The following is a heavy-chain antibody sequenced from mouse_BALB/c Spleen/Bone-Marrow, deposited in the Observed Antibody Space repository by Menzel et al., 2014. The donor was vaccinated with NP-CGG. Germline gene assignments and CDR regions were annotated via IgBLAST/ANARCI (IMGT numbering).Heavy chain of an antibody. V-gene: IGHV2-9*02. J-gene: IGHJ4*01. Sequence: VKVVESGPGLVAPSQSLSISCTVSGFSLTSYGVHWVRQPPGQGLEWLGVIWAGGSTNYNSALMSRLSINKDNSKSQVFLKMDSLQTDDTAMYYCAREGRGYYGSSGAAMDYWGQGTTVTVSS. D-gene: IGHD1-1*01. CDR3: AREGRGYYGSSGAAMDY. CDR1: GFSLTSYG. CDR2: IWAGGST.